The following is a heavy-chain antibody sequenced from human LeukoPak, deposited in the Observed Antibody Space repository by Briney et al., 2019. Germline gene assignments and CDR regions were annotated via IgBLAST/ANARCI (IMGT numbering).Heavy chain of an antibody. CDR1: GGSISSYY. CDR2: IYYSGST. V-gene: IGHV4-59*06. J-gene: IGHJ4*02. Sequence: PSETLSLTCTVSGGSISSYYWSWIRQPPGKGLEWIGYIYYSGSTYYNPSLKSRVTISVDTSKNQFSLKLSSVTAADTAVYYCARGNCSSTSCYAGPLDYWGQGTLVTVSS. D-gene: IGHD2-2*01. CDR3: ARGNCSSTSCYAGPLDY.